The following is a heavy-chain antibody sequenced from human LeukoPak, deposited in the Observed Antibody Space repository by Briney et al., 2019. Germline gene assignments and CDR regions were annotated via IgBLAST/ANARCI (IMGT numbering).Heavy chain of an antibody. CDR1: GYTFSDHG. V-gene: IGHV3-33*01. CDR2: IWSTGTNG. Sequence: GGSLRLSCAASGYTFSDHGMHWVRQAPGKGLEWVTMIWSTGTNGFYADSVKGRFTISRDNSKNTLYLQMNNLRVEDTGVYYCARETPDSSGWYDYYYGMDVWGQGTTVTVSS. J-gene: IGHJ6*02. D-gene: IGHD6-19*01. CDR3: ARETPDSSGWYDYYYGMDV.